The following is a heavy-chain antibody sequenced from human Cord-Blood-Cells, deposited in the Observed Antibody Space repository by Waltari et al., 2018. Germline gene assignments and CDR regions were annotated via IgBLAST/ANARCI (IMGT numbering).Heavy chain of an antibody. D-gene: IGHD7-27*01. CDR1: GGSISSYY. Sequence: QVQLQESGPGLVKPSETLSLTCTVSGGSISSYYWSWIRQPPGKGLEWIGYIYYSGSTTYNPSLKSRVTITVDTSKDQFSLKLSPVTAADTAVYYCARANWGNAFDIWGQGTMVTVSS. CDR3: ARANWGNAFDI. V-gene: IGHV4-59*01. CDR2: IYYSGST. J-gene: IGHJ3*02.